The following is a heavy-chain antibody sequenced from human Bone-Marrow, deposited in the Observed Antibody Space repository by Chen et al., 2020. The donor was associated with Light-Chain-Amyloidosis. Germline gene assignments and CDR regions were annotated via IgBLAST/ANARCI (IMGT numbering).Heavy chain of an antibody. V-gene: IGHV3-49*03. CDR3: TSGAADDKYYYGLDV. Sequence: EVQLVEFGGDFVQPGRSLRLSCTGSGFTFGDYAVSWLRQAPGKGLEWVGFIRRKSYGGTTEYAASVKGRFTISRDDSISTAYLQMNSLRTDDTAVYSCTSGAADDKYYYGLDVWGQGTTVTVSS. CDR1: GFTFGDYA. CDR2: IRRKSYGGTT. J-gene: IGHJ6*02. D-gene: IGHD6-13*01.